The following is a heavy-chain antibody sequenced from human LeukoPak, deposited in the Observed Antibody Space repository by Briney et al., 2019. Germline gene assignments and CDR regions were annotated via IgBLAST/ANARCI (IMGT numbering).Heavy chain of an antibody. CDR1: GFTFSSYS. V-gene: IGHV3-48*02. CDR2: ISSSSRTI. D-gene: IGHD6-19*01. CDR3: ARGLDSSGWPFFDY. Sequence: GGSLRLSCAASGFTFSSYSMNWVRQAPGKGLEWVSYISSSSRTIYYADSVKGRFTISRDNAKNSLYLQMNSLRDEGTAVYYCARGLDSSGWPFFDYWGQGTLVTVSS. J-gene: IGHJ4*02.